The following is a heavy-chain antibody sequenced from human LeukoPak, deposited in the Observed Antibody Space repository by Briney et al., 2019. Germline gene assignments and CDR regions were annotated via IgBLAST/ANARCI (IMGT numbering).Heavy chain of an antibody. CDR2: IYYSGST. V-gene: IGHV4-31*03. D-gene: IGHD4-17*01. CDR3: ARNQDYGSYYYYYMDV. CDR1: GGSISSGGYY. Sequence: PSETLSLTCTVSGGSISSGGYYWSWIRQHPGKGLEWIGYIYYSGSTYYNPSLKSRVTISVDTSKNQFSLKLSSVTAADTAVYYCARNQDYGSYYYYYMDVWGKGTTVTVSS. J-gene: IGHJ6*03.